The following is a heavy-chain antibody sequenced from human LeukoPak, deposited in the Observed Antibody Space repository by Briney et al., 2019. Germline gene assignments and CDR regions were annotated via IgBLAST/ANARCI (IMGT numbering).Heavy chain of an antibody. Sequence: GGSLRLSCVASGFTLSNYWMTWVRQAPGKGLEWVANIKPDGSEKYFLDSVRGRFTISRDNVKNSLYLQMNSLRAEDTAVYYCVRDPPSSGWSFDYWGQGALVTVSS. D-gene: IGHD6-19*01. V-gene: IGHV3-7*04. CDR3: VRDPPSSGWSFDY. CDR1: GFTLSNYW. J-gene: IGHJ4*02. CDR2: IKPDGSEK.